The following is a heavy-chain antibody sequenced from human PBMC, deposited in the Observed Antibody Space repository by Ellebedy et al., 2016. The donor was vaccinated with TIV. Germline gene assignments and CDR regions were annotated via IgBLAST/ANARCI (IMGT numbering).Heavy chain of an antibody. Sequence: MPSETLSLTCAVYGGSFNAYYWSWIRQPPGKGPAWIGETHHSGTTNSNPSLKSRVTLSVDTSKNQFSLTLSSVTAADTAVYYCARGPKTYYFGSGSFDFWGQGTLVTVSS. CDR3: ARGPKTYYFGSGSFDF. J-gene: IGHJ4*02. CDR1: GGSFNAYY. CDR2: THHSGTT. D-gene: IGHD3-10*01. V-gene: IGHV4-34*01.